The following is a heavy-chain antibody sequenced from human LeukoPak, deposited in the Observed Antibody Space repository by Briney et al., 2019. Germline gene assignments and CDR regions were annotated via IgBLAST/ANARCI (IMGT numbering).Heavy chain of an antibody. CDR1: GLTFSNYA. Sequence: GGSLRLSCAASGLTFSNYAMSWVRQAPGKGLEWVISGSGSNTYYADSVKGRFTISRDNSKNTLYLQMNSLRAEDTAVYYCATRITYCSSTSCYGEENWFDPWGQGTLVTVSS. V-gene: IGHV3-23*01. CDR2: SGSGSNT. CDR3: ATRITYCSSTSCYGEENWFDP. D-gene: IGHD2-2*01. J-gene: IGHJ5*02.